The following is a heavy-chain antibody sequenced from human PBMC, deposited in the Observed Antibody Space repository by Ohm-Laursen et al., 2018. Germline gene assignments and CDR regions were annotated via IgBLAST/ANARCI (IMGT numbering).Heavy chain of an antibody. V-gene: IGHV3-23*01. Sequence: SLRLSCAASGFTFSNACMTWVRQAPGKGLEWVSGISVSGSSTDYADSVKGRFTISRDNSKNTLYLQMNSLRAEDTAVYYGAKGTTDVDYWGQGTLVTVSS. J-gene: IGHJ4*02. D-gene: IGHD1-1*01. CDR3: AKGTTDVDY. CDR1: GFTFSNAC. CDR2: ISVSGSST.